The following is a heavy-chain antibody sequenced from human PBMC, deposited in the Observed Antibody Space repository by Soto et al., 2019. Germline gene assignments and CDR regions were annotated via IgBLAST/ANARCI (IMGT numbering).Heavy chain of an antibody. CDR1: GYTFTNYG. Sequence: QVQLVQSGGEVKKPGASVKVSCKASGYTFTNYGISWVRQAPGQGLEWMGWINVYNGNTKYAQKGQGRDTMTTDTSSSTAYMELRSLRADDTAVYYCARGVGSGSYYNQYNWFDPWGQGTLVTVSS. J-gene: IGHJ5*02. V-gene: IGHV1-18*01. D-gene: IGHD3-10*01. CDR2: INVYNGNT. CDR3: ARGVGSGSYYNQYNWFDP.